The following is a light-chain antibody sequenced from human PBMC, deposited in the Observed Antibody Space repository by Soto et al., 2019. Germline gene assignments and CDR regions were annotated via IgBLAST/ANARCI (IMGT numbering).Light chain of an antibody. Sequence: IVMTQSPATLSVSPGETATLSCRASQSVAGNLAWYQQKPGQPPRLLIYGASTRATDMSGTFSGRGSGTDFTLTSIRLEPEDFAVYYCQQYTDWPLTFGQGTKVDIK. V-gene: IGKV3-15*01. CDR3: QQYTDWPLT. CDR1: QSVAGN. CDR2: GAS. J-gene: IGKJ1*01.